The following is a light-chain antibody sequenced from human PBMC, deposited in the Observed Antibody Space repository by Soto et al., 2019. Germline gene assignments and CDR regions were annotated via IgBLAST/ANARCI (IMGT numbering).Light chain of an antibody. CDR2: KAS. CDR1: QTVTTS. CDR3: QEYDEHSYT. Sequence: DIQVTQSPSTVPASLGDSVTITCRTSQTVTTSLACLQHKPGKAPKLLIYKASTLEGGVPSKFTGSGSGTEFTLSISSLRPDDFSIDYCQEYDEHSYTFGQGNSVDSK. V-gene: IGKV1-5*03. J-gene: IGKJ1*01.